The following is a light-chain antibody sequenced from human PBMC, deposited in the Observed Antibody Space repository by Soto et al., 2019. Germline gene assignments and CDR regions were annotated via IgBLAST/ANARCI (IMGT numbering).Light chain of an antibody. J-gene: IGKJ4*01. CDR1: QSVRNNY. CDR2: DVS. V-gene: IGKV3-20*01. CDR3: QEYGSTPLT. Sequence: EIVLTQSPGTLSSSPGERATLSCRASQSVRNNYLAWYQQKPGQPPRFLIYDVSTRAAGIPDRFSGSGSGTAFTLTISRLDPEDFAVYYCQEYGSTPLTYGGGTKVEIE.